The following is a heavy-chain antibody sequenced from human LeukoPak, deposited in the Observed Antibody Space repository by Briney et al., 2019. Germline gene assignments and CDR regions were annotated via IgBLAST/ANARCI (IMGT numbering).Heavy chain of an antibody. CDR1: GGSISSGSYY. D-gene: IGHD4-17*01. Sequence: SETLSLTCTVSGGSISSGSYYWSWIRQPAGKGLEWIGRIYTSGSTNYNPSLKSRLTISVDTSKNQFSLKLSSVTAADTAVYYCARGRRAVTFDYWGQGTLVTVSS. J-gene: IGHJ4*02. V-gene: IGHV4-61*02. CDR2: IYTSGST. CDR3: ARGRRAVTFDY.